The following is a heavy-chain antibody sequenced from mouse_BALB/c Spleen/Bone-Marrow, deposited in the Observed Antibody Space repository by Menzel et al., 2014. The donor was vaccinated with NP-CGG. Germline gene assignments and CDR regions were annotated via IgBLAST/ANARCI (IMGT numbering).Heavy chain of an antibody. Sequence: VKLMESGAELMKPGASVKISCNATGYTFSSYWIEWVKQRPGHGLEWIGEILPGSGGTNYNEKFKGKATFTADTSSNTAYMQLNSLTSGDSAVYYCARSMDYWGQGTSVTVSS. CDR1: GYTFSSYW. CDR2: ILPGSGGT. CDR3: ARSMDY. J-gene: IGHJ4*01. V-gene: IGHV1-9*01.